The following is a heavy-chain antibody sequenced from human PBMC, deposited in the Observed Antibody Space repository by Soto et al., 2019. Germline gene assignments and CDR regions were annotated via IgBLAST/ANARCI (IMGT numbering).Heavy chain of an antibody. V-gene: IGHV3-23*01. CDR1: GFTFSSYA. J-gene: IGHJ4*02. CDR3: AKVVDDYIWGSNDY. Sequence: EVQLLESGGGLVQPGGSLRLSCAASGFTFSSYAMSWVRQAPGKGLEWVSAISGSGGSTYYADSVKGRFTISRDNSKHTLYLQMNSLRAEDTAVYYCAKVVDDYIWGSNDYWGQGTLVTVSS. CDR2: ISGSGGST. D-gene: IGHD3-16*01.